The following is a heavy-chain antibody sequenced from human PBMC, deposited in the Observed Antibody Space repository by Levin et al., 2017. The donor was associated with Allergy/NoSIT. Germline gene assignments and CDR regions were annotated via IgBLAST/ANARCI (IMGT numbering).Heavy chain of an antibody. CDR2: ISRSGDRT. V-gene: IGHV3-23*01. J-gene: IGHJ4*02. D-gene: IGHD2-2*01. CDR1: GFTSSTYA. Sequence: GGSLRLSCAASGFTSSTYAMSWVRLAPGKGLEWVSGISRSGDRTYYADSVKGRFTIYRDNSKNTLYMQMDTLRGEDTAVYYCARLGGDSVVGPGVLGRRLYQGYKLDFWGQGTQVTVSS. CDR3: ARLGGDSVVGPGVLGRRLYQGYKLDF.